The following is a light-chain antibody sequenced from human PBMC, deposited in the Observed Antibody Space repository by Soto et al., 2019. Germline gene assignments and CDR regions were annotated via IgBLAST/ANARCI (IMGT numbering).Light chain of an antibody. CDR3: QQYNDWPLT. CDR2: GAF. J-gene: IGKJ1*01. CDR1: QSVSSN. V-gene: IGKV3-15*01. Sequence: EVVMTQSPVTLSVSPGERATLSCRASQSVSSNLAWYQQKPGQAPSLLIYGAFTRATGIPARFSGTGSGTEFTLTISSLQSEDFALYYCQQYNDWPLTFGQGTKVAI.